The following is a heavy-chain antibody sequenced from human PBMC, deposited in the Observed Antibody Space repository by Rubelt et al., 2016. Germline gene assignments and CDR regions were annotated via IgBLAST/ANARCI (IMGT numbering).Heavy chain of an antibody. CDR1: GFTFSTYA. CDR3: AREIDYFDY. Sequence: VQLVESGGGVVQPGGSLRLSCAASGFTFSTYAMNWVRQAPGKGLEWVATIKQDGNEKYYVDSVKGRFTISRDNAKNSLYLQMNSLGAEDTAVYYCAREIDYFDYWGQGTLVTVSS. V-gene: IGHV3-7*03. J-gene: IGHJ4*02. CDR2: IKQDGNEK.